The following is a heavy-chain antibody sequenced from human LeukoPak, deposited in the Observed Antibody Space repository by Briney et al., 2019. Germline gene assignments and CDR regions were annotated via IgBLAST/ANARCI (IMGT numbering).Heavy chain of an antibody. CDR2: ISAYNGNT. V-gene: IGHV1-18*01. Sequence: AASVKVSCKASGYTFTSYGISWVRQAPGQGLEWMGWISAYNGNTNYAQKLQGRVTMTTDTSTSTAYMELRSLRSDDTAVYYCARDYYYDSSGYYYFDYWGQGTLVTVSS. J-gene: IGHJ4*02. D-gene: IGHD3-22*01. CDR3: ARDYYYDSSGYYYFDY. CDR1: GYTFTSYG.